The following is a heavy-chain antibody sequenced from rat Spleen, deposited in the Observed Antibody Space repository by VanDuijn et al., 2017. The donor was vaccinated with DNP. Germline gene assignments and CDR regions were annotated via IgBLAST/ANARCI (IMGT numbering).Heavy chain of an antibody. D-gene: IGHD1-9*01. Sequence: EVQLQESGSGLVKPSQSLSLTCSVTGYSITSNYWGWIRKFPGNKMEWIGYINYSGSTGYNPSLKSRISITRDKSKNQFFLQLNSVTTEDTATYYCARGISSYYGYNSYWYFDFWGPGTVVTVSS. V-gene: IGHV3-1*01. CDR1: GYSITSNY. CDR3: ARGISSYYGYNSYWYFDF. J-gene: IGHJ1*01. CDR2: INYSGST.